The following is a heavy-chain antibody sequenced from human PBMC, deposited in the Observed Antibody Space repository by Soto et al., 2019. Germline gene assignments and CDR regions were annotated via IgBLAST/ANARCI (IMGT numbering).Heavy chain of an antibody. CDR2: IPYDGSHQ. V-gene: IGHV3-30*18. D-gene: IGHD3-3*01. J-gene: IGHJ4*02. CDR1: GFTFSSHG. Sequence: QVHLVESGGGVVQPGRSLRLSCAASGFTFSSHGMHWIRQAPGKGLEWVAVIPYDGSHQYYADSVKGRFSISRDNSKNALYLQMNSVRAEDTAVYYCAKLRVLEWEVQESDYWGQGTLVSVSS. CDR3: AKLRVLEWEVQESDY.